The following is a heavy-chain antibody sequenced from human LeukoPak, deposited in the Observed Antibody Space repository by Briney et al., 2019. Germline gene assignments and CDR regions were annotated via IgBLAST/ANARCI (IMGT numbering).Heavy chain of an antibody. CDR1: GYTFTGYY. CDR2: INPNSGGT. D-gene: IGHD2-21*02. J-gene: IGHJ2*01. Sequence: ASVKVSCKASGYTFTGYYMHWVRQAPGQGLEWMGRINPNSGGTNYAQKFQGRVAMTRDTSISTAYMELSRLRSDDTAVYYCARDFCGGDRYSDRYFDLWGRGTLVTVSS. CDR3: ARDFCGGDRYSDRYFDL. V-gene: IGHV1-2*06.